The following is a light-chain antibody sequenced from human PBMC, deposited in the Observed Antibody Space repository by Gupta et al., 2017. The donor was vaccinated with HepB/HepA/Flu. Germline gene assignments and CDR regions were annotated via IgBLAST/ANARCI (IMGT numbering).Light chain of an antibody. V-gene: IGKV3-20*01. CDR2: GAS. Sequence: EIVLTQSPGTLSLSPGERATVSCRASQSVSSSNLAWYQQKPGQAPRLLIYGASSRATGIPDRFSGSGSGTDFTLTISRLEPEDFAVYYCQQYGSSPVYTFGQGTKLEIK. J-gene: IGKJ2*01. CDR3: QQYGSSPVYT. CDR1: QSVSSSN.